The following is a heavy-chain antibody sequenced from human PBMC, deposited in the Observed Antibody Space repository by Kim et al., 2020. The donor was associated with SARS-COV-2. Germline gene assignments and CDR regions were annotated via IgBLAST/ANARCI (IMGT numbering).Heavy chain of an antibody. D-gene: IGHD6-13*01. CDR2: IYYSGST. CDR1: GGSISSYY. CDR3: AREYVQPMAAAGMRYYYYGMYV. V-gene: IGHV4-59*01. J-gene: IGHJ6*02. Sequence: SETLSLTCTVSGGSISSYYWSWIRQPPGKGLEWIGDIYYSGSTNYNPSLKSRVTISVDTSKNQFSLNLSSVTAADTAVYYCAREYVQPMAAAGMRYYYYGMYVWGQGTTVTVSS.